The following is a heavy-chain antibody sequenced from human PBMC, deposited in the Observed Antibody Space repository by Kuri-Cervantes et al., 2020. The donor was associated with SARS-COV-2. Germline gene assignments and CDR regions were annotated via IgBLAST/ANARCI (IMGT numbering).Heavy chain of an antibody. V-gene: IGHV3-11*06. J-gene: IGHJ3*02. CDR1: GFTFSDYY. Sequence: GGSLRLSCAASGFTFSDYYMSWIRQAPGKGLEWVSSISSSSSYIYYADSVKGRFTISRDNAKNSLYLQMNSLRAEDTAVYYCARKDYGDEDDAFDIWGQGTMVTVSS. CDR3: ARKDYGDEDDAFDI. D-gene: IGHD4-17*01. CDR2: ISSSSSYI.